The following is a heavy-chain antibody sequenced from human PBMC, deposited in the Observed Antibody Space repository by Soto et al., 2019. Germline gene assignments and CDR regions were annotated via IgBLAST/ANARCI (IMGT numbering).Heavy chain of an antibody. D-gene: IGHD2-15*01. V-gene: IGHV3-23*01. CDR2: ISGSGGST. CDR1: GFTFSSYA. Sequence: GGSLRLSCAASGFTFSSYAMSWVRQAPGKGLEWVSAISGSGGSTYYADSVKGRFTISRDNSKNTLYLQMNSLRAEDTAVYYCAKGYSLRVAATSDYWGQGTLVTVSS. CDR3: AKGYSLRVAATSDY. J-gene: IGHJ4*02.